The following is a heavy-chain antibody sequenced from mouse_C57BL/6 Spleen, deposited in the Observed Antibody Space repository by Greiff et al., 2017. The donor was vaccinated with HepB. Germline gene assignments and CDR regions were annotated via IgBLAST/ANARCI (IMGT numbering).Heavy chain of an antibody. CDR2: INPYNGGT. J-gene: IGHJ3*01. CDR1: GYTFTDYY. CDR3: ARSGYEYDGGFAY. Sequence: EVQLQQSGPVLVKPGASVKMSCKASGYTFTDYYMNWVKQSHGKSLEWIGVINPYNGGTSYNQKFKGKATLTVDKSSSTAYMELNSLTSEDSAVYYCARSGYEYDGGFAYWGQGTLVTVSA. V-gene: IGHV1-19*01. D-gene: IGHD2-4*01.